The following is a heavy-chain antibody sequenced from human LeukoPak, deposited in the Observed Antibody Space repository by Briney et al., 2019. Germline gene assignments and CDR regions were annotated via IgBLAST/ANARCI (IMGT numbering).Heavy chain of an antibody. CDR2: LIRGSRII. CDR1: GFTFSNFE. CDR3: ARGSKVGGVIFDF. D-gene: IGHD3-16*01. Sequence: PGGSLRLSSAASGFTFSNFEMNWVRQIPGKGLEWLSFLIRGSRIIYYADSVKGPFTISTDNANNSLHLHMNSLRDQDTRICFSARGSKVGGVIFDFWGKGTLFTVSS. V-gene: IGHV3-48*02. J-gene: IGHJ4*02.